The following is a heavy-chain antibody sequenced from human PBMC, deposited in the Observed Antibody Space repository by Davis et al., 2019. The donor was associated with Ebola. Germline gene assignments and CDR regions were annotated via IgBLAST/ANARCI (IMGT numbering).Heavy chain of an antibody. Sequence: ASVKVSCKASGYTFTNYGITWVRQAPGQGLEWMGWINPHNGNTNYAQNVQGRVTMTTDTSTSTAYMEVGSLGSDDTAVYYCARAQFPTTSDHWGQGTLVTVSS. CDR1: GYTFTNYG. CDR3: ARAQFPTTSDH. D-gene: IGHD1-1*01. J-gene: IGHJ4*02. V-gene: IGHV1-18*04. CDR2: INPHNGNT.